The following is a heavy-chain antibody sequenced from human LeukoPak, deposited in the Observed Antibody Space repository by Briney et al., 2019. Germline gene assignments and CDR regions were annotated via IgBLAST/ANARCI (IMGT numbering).Heavy chain of an antibody. V-gene: IGHV3-72*01. CDR2: IRNKVNSYTT. CDR3: ATSNSNGLSLFDY. D-gene: IGHD6-25*01. Sequence: GGSLRLSCVVSGFTSSDHYIDWARQAPGKGLEWVGRIRNKVNSYTTEYAASVKDRFTISRDDSKNSVWLQMNSLKTEDSAVYYCATSNSNGLSLFDYWGQGTLVTVSS. CDR1: GFTSSDHY. J-gene: IGHJ4*02.